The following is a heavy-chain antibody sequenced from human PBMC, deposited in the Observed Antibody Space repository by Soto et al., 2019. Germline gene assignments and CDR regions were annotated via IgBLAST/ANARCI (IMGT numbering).Heavy chain of an antibody. Sequence: QVQLVESGGGVVQPGRSLRLSCAASGFTFSSYGMHWVRQAPGKGLEWVALIWYDGSNKDYVDSVKGRFTISRDNSKNTLYLQMNSLRAEDTAVYYCAREMDTTMGTSFDNWGQGTLVTASS. CDR3: AREMDTTMGTSFDN. V-gene: IGHV3-33*01. D-gene: IGHD5-18*01. CDR2: IWYDGSNK. J-gene: IGHJ4*02. CDR1: GFTFSSYG.